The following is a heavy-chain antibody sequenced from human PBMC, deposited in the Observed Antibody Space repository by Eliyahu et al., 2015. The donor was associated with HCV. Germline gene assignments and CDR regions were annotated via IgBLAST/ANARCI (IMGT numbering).Heavy chain of an antibody. D-gene: IGHD3-22*01. CDR3: ARLRLRGDYDTSGAFDI. CDR1: XGXXSSVDYY. Sequence: QVQLQESGPGLVKPSXTXSXXCSXSXGXXSSVDYYWNWIRQHPGKALEWIGYIYYSGGTYYNPSXQSRVLMSVDTSQNQFSLKLSSVTAADTAIYYCARLRLRGDYDTSGAFDIWGQGTMVTVSS. CDR2: IYYSGGT. J-gene: IGHJ3*02. V-gene: IGHV4-31*03.